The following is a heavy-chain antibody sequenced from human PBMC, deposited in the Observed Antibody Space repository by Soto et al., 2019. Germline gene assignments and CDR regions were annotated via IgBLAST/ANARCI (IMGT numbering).Heavy chain of an antibody. D-gene: IGHD3-22*01. V-gene: IGHV3-33*01. CDR1: GFTFSSYG. CDR3: ARGRDDSSGYGPYYFDY. CDR2: IWYDGSNK. Sequence: GGSLRLSCAASGFTFSSYGMHWVRQAPGKGLEWVAVIWYDGSNKYYADSVKGRFTISRDNSKNTLYLQMNSLRAEDTAVYYCARGRDDSSGYGPYYFDYWGQGTLVTVSS. J-gene: IGHJ4*02.